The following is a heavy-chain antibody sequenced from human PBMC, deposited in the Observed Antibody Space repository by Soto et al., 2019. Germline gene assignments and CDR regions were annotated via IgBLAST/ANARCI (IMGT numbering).Heavy chain of an antibody. V-gene: IGHV3-13*05. CDR1: GFTFSSYY. CDR3: ARGADYYDSSGTLDV. D-gene: IGHD3-22*01. CDR2: IGTAGDP. J-gene: IGHJ6*02. Sequence: HPXGSLRLSCAAAGFTFSSYYMHWVRQATGKGLDWVSAIGTAGDPYYPGSVKGRFTISRENAKNSLYLQMNSLRAGDTAVYYCARGADYYDSSGTLDVWGQGTTVTVSS.